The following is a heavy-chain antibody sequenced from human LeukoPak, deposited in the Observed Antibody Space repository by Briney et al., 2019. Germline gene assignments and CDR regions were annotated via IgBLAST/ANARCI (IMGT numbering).Heavy chain of an antibody. Sequence: SETLSLTCTVSGGSISNSAYYWGWVRQPPGRGLESIGNIYYNGAAYYKPSLKSRVTISVDTSKNQFSLQLSSVTAADTAAYYCAREKWELGGMDYWGQGTLVTVSS. J-gene: IGHJ4*02. CDR3: AREKWELGGMDY. D-gene: IGHD1-26*01. V-gene: IGHV4-39*02. CDR1: GGSISNSAYY. CDR2: IYYNGAA.